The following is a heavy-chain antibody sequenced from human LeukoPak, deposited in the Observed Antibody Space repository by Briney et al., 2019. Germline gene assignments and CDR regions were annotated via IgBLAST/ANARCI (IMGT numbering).Heavy chain of an antibody. J-gene: IGHJ4*02. Sequence: GGSLRLSCAASGFTFSSYVMGWLRQAPGKGLEWVSGISGSGGSTYFADSVKGRFTTSRDNSKNTLYLQMNTLRVEDTAVYYCAKGGMVRGEYDYWGQGTLVTVSS. CDR1: GFTFSSYV. CDR2: ISGSGGST. V-gene: IGHV3-23*01. CDR3: AKGGMVRGEYDY. D-gene: IGHD3-10*01.